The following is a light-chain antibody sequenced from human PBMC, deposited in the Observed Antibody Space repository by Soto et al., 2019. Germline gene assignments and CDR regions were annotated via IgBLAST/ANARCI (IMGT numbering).Light chain of an antibody. Sequence: QSALTQPASASGSPGQSITISCTRTSSDVGGYDHVSWYQQHPGKAPKLIIYDVTVRPSGISRRFSGSKSDNTASLAVSGLQPEDEADYYCSSYTNKDTLLFGGGTKLTVL. CDR2: DVT. CDR3: SSYTNKDTLL. V-gene: IGLV2-14*03. CDR1: SSDVGGYDH. J-gene: IGLJ3*02.